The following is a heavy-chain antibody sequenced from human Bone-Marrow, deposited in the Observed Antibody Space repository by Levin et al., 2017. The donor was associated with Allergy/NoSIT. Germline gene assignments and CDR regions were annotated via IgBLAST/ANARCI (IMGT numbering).Heavy chain of an antibody. CDR2: IWNDGSNK. CDR3: ARVRGDGDYMFDY. J-gene: IGHJ4*02. CDR1: GFTFSNYG. D-gene: IGHD4-17*01. Sequence: PGGSLRLSCAASGFTFSNYGMHWVRQAPGKGLEWVAVIWNDGSNKYYADSVKGRFTISRDTSKTTLYLQMNSRRAEDTAIYYCARVRGDGDYMFDYWGQGTLVTVSS. V-gene: IGHV3-33*01.